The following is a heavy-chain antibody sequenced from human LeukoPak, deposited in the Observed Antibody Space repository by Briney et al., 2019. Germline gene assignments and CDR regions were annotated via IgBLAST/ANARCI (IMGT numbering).Heavy chain of an antibody. CDR1: GGSFSGYY. CDR3: ARALYGDYYFDY. J-gene: IGHJ4*02. Sequence: SETLSLTCGVYGGSFSGYYWSWIRQPPGKGLEWIGDITHSGSTNYNPSLKSRVTVSVDTSKNQFSLRLSSVTAADTAEYYCARALYGDYYFDYWGQGTLVTVSS. CDR2: ITHSGST. D-gene: IGHD4-17*01. V-gene: IGHV4-34*01.